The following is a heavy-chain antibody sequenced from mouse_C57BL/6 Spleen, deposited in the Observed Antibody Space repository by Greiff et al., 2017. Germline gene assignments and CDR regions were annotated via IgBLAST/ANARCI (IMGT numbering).Heavy chain of an antibody. CDR3: ARGGDYDDFDD. CDR1: GYPFPSYW. Sequence: VQLQQPGAELVKPGASVKLSCKASGYPFPSYWMHWVKQRPGRGLEWIGRIDPHSGGTKYNEKFKSKATLTVFKPSSPAYMQLSSLTSEDSAVYYCARGGDYDDFDDWGQGTTLTVSS. D-gene: IGHD2-4*01. CDR2: IDPHSGGT. J-gene: IGHJ2*01. V-gene: IGHV1-72*01.